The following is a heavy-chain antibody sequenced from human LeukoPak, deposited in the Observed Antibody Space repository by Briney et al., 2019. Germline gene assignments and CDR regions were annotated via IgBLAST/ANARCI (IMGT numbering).Heavy chain of an antibody. Sequence: PSETLSLTCTVSGGSISSSSYDWGWIRQPPGKGLEWIGSIYYSGSTYYNPSLKSRVTISVDTSKNQFSLKLSSVTAADTAVYYCATYIMVRGVPGAFDIWGQGTMVTVSS. CDR2: IYYSGST. J-gene: IGHJ3*02. V-gene: IGHV4-39*01. CDR3: ATYIMVRGVPGAFDI. D-gene: IGHD3-10*01. CDR1: GGSISSSSYD.